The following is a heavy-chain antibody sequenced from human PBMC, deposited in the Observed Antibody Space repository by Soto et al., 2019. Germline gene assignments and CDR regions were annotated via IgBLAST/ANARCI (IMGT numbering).Heavy chain of an antibody. D-gene: IGHD1-26*01. V-gene: IGHV3-33*01. J-gene: IGHJ4*02. CDR1: GFAFSTYG. CDR3: TRAVGPYDY. Sequence: QVQLVESGGGVVQPGTSLRLSCAASGFAFSTYGIHWVRQAPGKGLEWVAVIWYDGSNKYYADSVKGRVTISRDNSKDTLYLQMDSLRTEDTAVYYCTRAVGPYDYWGQGTLVTVSS. CDR2: IWYDGSNK.